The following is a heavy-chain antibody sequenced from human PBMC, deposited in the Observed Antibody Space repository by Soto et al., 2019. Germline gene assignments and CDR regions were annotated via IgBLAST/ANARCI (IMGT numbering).Heavy chain of an antibody. Sequence: SETLSLTCTVSGGSISSYYWSWIRQPPGKGLEWIGYIYYSGSTNYNPSLKSRVTISVDTSKNQFSLKLSSVTAADTAVYYCARDLGSSWFDYWGQGTLVTVSS. D-gene: IGHD6-13*01. J-gene: IGHJ4*02. V-gene: IGHV4-59*01. CDR2: IYYSGST. CDR1: GGSISSYY. CDR3: ARDLGSSWFDY.